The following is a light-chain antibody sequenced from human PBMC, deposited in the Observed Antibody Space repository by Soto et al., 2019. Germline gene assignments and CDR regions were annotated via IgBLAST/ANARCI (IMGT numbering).Light chain of an antibody. CDR3: ATWDDSKSGSVV. CDR2: SNT. Sequence: QSVLTQPPSASGTPGQRVTISCSGSSSNLGSNSVRWYQQVPGAAPKLLIYSNTQRRSGVPDRFSASKSGTSASLAISGLRSEDEADYYCATWDDSKSGSVVFGGGTMVTVL. J-gene: IGLJ2*01. V-gene: IGLV1-47*02. CDR1: SSNLGSNS.